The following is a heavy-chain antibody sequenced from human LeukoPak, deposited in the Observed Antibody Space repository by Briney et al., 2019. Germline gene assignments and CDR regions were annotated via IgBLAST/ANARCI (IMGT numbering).Heavy chain of an antibody. J-gene: IGHJ4*02. CDR3: AADRGGVTYCGGDCLSH. D-gene: IGHD2-21*02. CDR1: GFTFTSSA. CDR2: IVVGRGNT. V-gene: IGHV1-58*02. Sequence: GASVKVSCKASGFTFTSSAIQWVRQARGQRLEWIGWIVVGRGNTNYAQKFQERVTITRDMSTSTAYMELRSLRSEDTAVYYCAADRGGVTYCGGDCLSHWGQGTLVTVSS.